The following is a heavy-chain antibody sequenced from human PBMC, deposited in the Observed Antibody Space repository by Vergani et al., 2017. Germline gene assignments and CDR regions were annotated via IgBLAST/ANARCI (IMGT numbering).Heavy chain of an antibody. V-gene: IGHV1-8*01. J-gene: IGHJ5*02. CDR1: GYTFTSYD. Sequence: QVQLVQSGAEVKKPGASVKVSCKASGYTFTSYDINWVRQATGQGLEWMGWMNPNGGNTGYAQKFQGRVTMTRNTSISTAYMELSSLRSEDTAVYYCARGYCSSTSCYFSWFDPWGQGTLVTVSS. CDR3: ARGYCSSTSCYFSWFDP. D-gene: IGHD2-2*01. CDR2: MNPNGGNT.